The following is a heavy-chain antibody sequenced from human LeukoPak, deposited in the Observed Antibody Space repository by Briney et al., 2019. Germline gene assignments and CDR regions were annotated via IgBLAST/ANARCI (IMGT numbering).Heavy chain of an antibody. J-gene: IGHJ4*02. CDR3: THKFGFSSGPDY. V-gene: IGHV2-5*02. CDR2: IYWDDDQ. Sequence: SGPTLVKPTQTLTXTCTFSGFSLSTSGVGVGWIRQPPGKALEWLALIYWDDDQRYSPSLKSRLTLTKDTSKNQVVLTMTNMDPVDTATYYCTHKFGFSSGPDYWGPGTLVTVSS. CDR1: GFSLSTSGVG. D-gene: IGHD3-22*01.